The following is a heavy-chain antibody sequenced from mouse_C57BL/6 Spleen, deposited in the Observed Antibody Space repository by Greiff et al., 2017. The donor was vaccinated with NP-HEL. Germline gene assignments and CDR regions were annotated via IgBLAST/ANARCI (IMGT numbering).Heavy chain of an antibody. CDR1: GFTFSDHG. CDR2: ISSGSSTI. Sequence: EVQRVESGGGLVKPGGSLKLSCAASGFTFSDHGMHWVRQAPEKGLEWVAYISSGSSTIYYADTVKGRFTISRDNAKNTLFLQMTSLRSEDTAMYYCARVAFDYWGQGTTLTVSS. CDR3: ARVAFDY. J-gene: IGHJ2*01. V-gene: IGHV5-17*01.